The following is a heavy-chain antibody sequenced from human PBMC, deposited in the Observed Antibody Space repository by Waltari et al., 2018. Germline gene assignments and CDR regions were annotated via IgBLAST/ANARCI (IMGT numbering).Heavy chain of an antibody. CDR2: MNPNSGNT. CDR3: ARELISYCSSTSCYNDYYYYMDV. Sequence: QVQLVQSGAEVKKPGASVKVSCKASGYTFTSYDINWVRQATGQGLEWMGWMNPNSGNTGYAQKFQGRVTMTRNTSISTAYMELSSLRSEDTAVYYCARELISYCSSTSCYNDYYYYMDVWGKGTTVTVSS. V-gene: IGHV1-8*01. CDR1: GYTFTSYD. J-gene: IGHJ6*03. D-gene: IGHD2-2*02.